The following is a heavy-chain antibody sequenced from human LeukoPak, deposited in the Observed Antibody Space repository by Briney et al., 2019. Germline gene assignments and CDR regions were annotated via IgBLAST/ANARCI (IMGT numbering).Heavy chain of an antibody. CDR2: IWYDGSNK. Sequence: GGSLRLSCAASGFTFSSYGMHWVRQAPGKGLEWVAVIWYDGSNKYYADSVKGRFTISRDNSKNTLYLQMNSLRAEDTAVYYCARDEIWGSYRYAGYWGQGTLVTVSS. CDR3: ARDEIWGSYRYAGY. J-gene: IGHJ4*02. D-gene: IGHD3-16*02. CDR1: GFTFSSYG. V-gene: IGHV3-33*01.